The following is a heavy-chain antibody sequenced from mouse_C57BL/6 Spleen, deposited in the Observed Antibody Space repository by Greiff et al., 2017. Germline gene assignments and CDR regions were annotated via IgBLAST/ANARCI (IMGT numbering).Heavy chain of an antibody. CDR2: IDPETGGT. CDR1: GYTFTDYE. Sequence: VQLQQSGAELVRPGASVTLSCKASGYTFTDYEMHWVKQTPVHGLEWIGAIDPETGGTAYNQKFKGKAILTADKSSSTAYMELRSLTSEDSAVYYCTREAITTYDYGAWFAYWGQGTLVTVSA. J-gene: IGHJ3*01. D-gene: IGHD2-4*01. V-gene: IGHV1-15*01. CDR3: TREAITTYDYGAWFAY.